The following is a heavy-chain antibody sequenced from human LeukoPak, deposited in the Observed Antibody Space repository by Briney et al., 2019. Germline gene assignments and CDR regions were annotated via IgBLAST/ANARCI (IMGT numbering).Heavy chain of an antibody. D-gene: IGHD2-2*02. Sequence: GGSLRLSCAASGFTFSSYSMEWVRQAPGKGLEWVSYITSSSSIIYYADSVKGRFTISRDNAKNSLYLQMNSLRAEDTAVYYCVRPDCSGASCYTPGYWGQGTLVTVSS. J-gene: IGHJ4*02. CDR1: GFTFSSYS. V-gene: IGHV3-48*01. CDR2: ITSSSSII. CDR3: VRPDCSGASCYTPGY.